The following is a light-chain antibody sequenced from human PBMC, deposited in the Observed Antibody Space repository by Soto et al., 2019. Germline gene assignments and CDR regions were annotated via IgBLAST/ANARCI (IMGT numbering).Light chain of an antibody. CDR2: EVT. J-gene: IGLJ2*01. CDR1: RSDVGSYNS. Sequence: QSALTQPASVSGSPGQSITISCTGTRSDVGSYNSIAWYQQHPGKAPRVVIFEVTKRPSGISDRFSGSKSGYTASLRISGLQAEDEADYFCLSYAGNSIWLFGGGTELTVL. V-gene: IGLV2-23*02. CDR3: LSYAGNSIWL.